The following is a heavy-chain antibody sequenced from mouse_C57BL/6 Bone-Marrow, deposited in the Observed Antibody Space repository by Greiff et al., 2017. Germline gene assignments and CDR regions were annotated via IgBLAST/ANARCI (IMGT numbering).Heavy chain of an antibody. D-gene: IGHD1-1*01. Sequence: EVQLVESGGGLVKPGGSLKLSCAASGFTFSSYTMSWVRPTPEKRLQWVAAISGGGGNTYYPDSVKGRFTISRDNDKTILYLQMRSRRSEDTSLYYCSRQVTTVLATKYFDVWGTGPTVTVSS. CDR1: GFTFSSYT. CDR3: SRQVTTVLATKYFDV. CDR2: ISGGGGNT. J-gene: IGHJ1*03. V-gene: IGHV5-9*01.